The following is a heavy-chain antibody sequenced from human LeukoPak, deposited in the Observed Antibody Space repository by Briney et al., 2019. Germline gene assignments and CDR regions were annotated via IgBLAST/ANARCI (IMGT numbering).Heavy chain of an antibody. D-gene: IGHD6-6*01. CDR3: ARESSSIFDY. CDR2: INHSGST. J-gene: IGHJ4*02. V-gene: IGHV4-34*01. Sequence: PSETLSLTCAVYGGSFSGYYWSWIRQPPGKGLEWIGEINHSGSTNYNPSLKSRVTISVDTSKNQFSLKLSSVTAADTAVYYCARESSSIFDYWGQGTLVTVSS. CDR1: GGSFSGYY.